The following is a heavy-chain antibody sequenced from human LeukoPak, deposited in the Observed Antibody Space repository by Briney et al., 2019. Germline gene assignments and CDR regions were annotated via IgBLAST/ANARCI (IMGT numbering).Heavy chain of an antibody. D-gene: IGHD4-17*01. CDR1: GGSISSISYY. V-gene: IGHV4-39*01. CDR3: ARRTTTTVDY. J-gene: IGHJ4*02. Sequence: ETLSLTCTVSGGSISSISYYWGWIRQPPGKGLEWIGSIYYSGSTYYNPSLKSRVTISVGTSKNQFSLKLSSVTAADTAVYYCARRTTTTVDYWGQGTLVTVSS. CDR2: IYYSGST.